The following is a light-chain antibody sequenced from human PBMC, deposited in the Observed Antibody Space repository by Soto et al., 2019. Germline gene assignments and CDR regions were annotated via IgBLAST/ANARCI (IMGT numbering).Light chain of an antibody. CDR2: AAS. CDR3: QQGDSAPFT. J-gene: IGKJ2*01. V-gene: IGKV1-39*01. CDR1: QSTRNN. Sequence: DIQMTQSPSSLSASVGDRVTITCRASQSTRNNLKWNQQKPGKAPNLLIYAASSLPSGVQSRFSGSGSGTDFTLTISSLQPEDFATYYCQQGDSAPFTFGQGTKLEIK.